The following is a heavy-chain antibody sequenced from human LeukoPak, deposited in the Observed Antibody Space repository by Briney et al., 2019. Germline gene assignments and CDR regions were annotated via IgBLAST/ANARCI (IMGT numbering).Heavy chain of an antibody. V-gene: IGHV4-30-4*01. J-gene: IGHJ4*02. Sequence: SQPLSLTCTVSGGSTSSGDYHWSWIRQPPGKGLEWIGYIYYSGSTYYNPSLKSRVTISVDTSKNQFFLNLRSATAADTAVYYCARGDTSMLTGIDYWGQGTLVTVSS. D-gene: IGHD5-18*01. CDR3: ARGDTSMLTGIDY. CDR2: IYYSGST. CDR1: GGSTSSGDYH.